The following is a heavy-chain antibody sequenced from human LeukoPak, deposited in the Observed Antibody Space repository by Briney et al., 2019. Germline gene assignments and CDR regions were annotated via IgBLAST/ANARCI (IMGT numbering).Heavy chain of an antibody. Sequence: PETLSLTCTVSGYSISSGYYWGWIRQPPGKGLEWIGSIYHSGSTYYNPSLKSRVTISVDTSKNQFSLKLTSVTAADTAVYYCARGVVGATAFGYWGQGTLVTVSS. CDR2: IYHSGST. V-gene: IGHV4-38-2*02. J-gene: IGHJ4*02. CDR3: ARGVVGATAFGY. CDR1: GYSISSGYY. D-gene: IGHD1-26*01.